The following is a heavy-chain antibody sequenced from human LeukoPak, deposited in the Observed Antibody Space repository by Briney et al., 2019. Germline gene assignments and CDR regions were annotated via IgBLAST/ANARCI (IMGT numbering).Heavy chain of an antibody. CDR1: GFTFSSYA. CDR2: ISGSGGST. J-gene: IGHJ4*02. Sequence: GGSLRLSCAASGFTFSSYAMSWVRQAPGKGLEWVSAISGSGGSTYYADSVKGRFTISRYYSKNTLYLQMNSLRAEDTAVYYCAKDRVAAAGHFDYWGQGTLVTVSS. D-gene: IGHD6-13*01. CDR3: AKDRVAAAGHFDY. V-gene: IGHV3-23*01.